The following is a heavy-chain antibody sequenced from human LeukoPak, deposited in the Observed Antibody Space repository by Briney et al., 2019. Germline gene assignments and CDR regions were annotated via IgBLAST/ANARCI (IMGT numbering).Heavy chain of an antibody. Sequence: GGSLRLSCAASTFTVRNNFMSWVRQAPGKGLEWVSLIYSGGSTYYADSVKGRFTISRDNSKNTLYLQMNSLRAEDTAVYYCAKGGRGRILSDYWGQGTLVAVSS. CDR1: TFTVRNNF. V-gene: IGHV3-53*01. CDR2: IYSGGST. CDR3: AKGGRGRILSDY. J-gene: IGHJ4*02.